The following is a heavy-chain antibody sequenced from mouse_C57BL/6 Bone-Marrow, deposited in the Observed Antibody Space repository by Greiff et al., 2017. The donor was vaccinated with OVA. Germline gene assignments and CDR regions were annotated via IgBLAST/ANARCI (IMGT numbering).Heavy chain of an antibody. CDR1: GFTFSSYG. Sequence: EVNLVESGGDLVKPGGSLKLSCAASGFTFSSYGMSWVRQTPDKRLEWVATISSGGSYTYYPDSVQGRFTLSRDNAKNTLYLQMSSLESEDRAMYYCARPPPTVRFAYWGQGTLVTVSA. D-gene: IGHD1-1*01. J-gene: IGHJ3*01. V-gene: IGHV5-6*01. CDR3: ARPPPTVRFAY. CDR2: ISSGGSYT.